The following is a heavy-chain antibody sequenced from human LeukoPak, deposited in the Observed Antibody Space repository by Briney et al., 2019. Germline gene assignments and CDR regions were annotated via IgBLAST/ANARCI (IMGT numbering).Heavy chain of an antibody. D-gene: IGHD3-22*01. V-gene: IGHV4-59*08. J-gene: IGHJ3*02. CDR3: ARHESGYYYYNAFDI. CDR1: GGSISSFF. CDR2: MHYSGDT. Sequence: SETLSLTCTVSGGSISSFFWSWIRQPPGKGLEWIGSMHYSGDTKYNPSLRSRVSLSIDTSKQQFSLKLSSVTAADTAVYYCARHESGYYYYNAFDIWGQGTMVTVSS.